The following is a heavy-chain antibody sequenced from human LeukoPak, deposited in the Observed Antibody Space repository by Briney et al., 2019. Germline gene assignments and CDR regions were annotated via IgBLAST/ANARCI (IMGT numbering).Heavy chain of an antibody. CDR2: ISAYNGNT. CDR3: ARDLHPQYYDILTGGGPSNWFDP. J-gene: IGHJ5*02. Sequence: ASVKVSCKASGYTFTSYGISWVRQAPGQGLEWMGWISAYNGNTNYAQKLQGRVTMTTDTSTSTAYMELRSLRSDDTAVYYCARDLHPQYYDILTGGGPSNWFDPWGQGTLVTVSS. CDR1: GYTFTSYG. V-gene: IGHV1-18*01. D-gene: IGHD3-9*01.